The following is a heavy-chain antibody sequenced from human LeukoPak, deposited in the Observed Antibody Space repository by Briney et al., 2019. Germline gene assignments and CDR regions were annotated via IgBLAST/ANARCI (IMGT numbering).Heavy chain of an antibody. CDR2: ISGSGGNT. V-gene: IGHV3-23*01. CDR1: GFTFSSYA. D-gene: IGHD6-19*01. CDR3: ARDEQSDY. Sequence: GGSLRLSCAASGFTFSSYAMSWVRQAPGKGLEWISTISGSGGNTYHADSVKGRFTISRDNSKNTLYLQMNSLRAEDTAIYYCARDEQSDYWGQGTLVTVSS. J-gene: IGHJ4*02.